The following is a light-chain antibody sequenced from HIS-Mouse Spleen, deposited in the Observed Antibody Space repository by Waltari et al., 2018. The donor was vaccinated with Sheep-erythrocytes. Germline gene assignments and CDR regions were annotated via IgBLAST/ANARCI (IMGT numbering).Light chain of an antibody. CDR2: DVS. J-gene: IGLJ1*01. V-gene: IGLV2-11*01. Sequence: QSALTQPRSVSGSPAQSVTISCTGTRSDVGGYNYVSWYQQHPGKAPKLMIYDVSKRPSGVPDRFSGSKSGNTASLTISGLQAEDEADYYCCSYAGSYNHVFATGTKVTVL. CDR1: RSDVGGYNY. CDR3: CSYAGSYNHV.